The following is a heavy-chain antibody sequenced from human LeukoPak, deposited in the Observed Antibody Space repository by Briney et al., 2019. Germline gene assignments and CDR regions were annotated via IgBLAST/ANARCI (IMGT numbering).Heavy chain of an antibody. V-gene: IGHV3-33*01. CDR2: IWFDRTTE. D-gene: IGHD5-18*01. CDR1: GFTFSSYA. J-gene: IGHJ4*02. CDR3: VRDLQGREDTAMGDY. Sequence: PGRSLRLSCQTSGFTFSSYAMHWVRQAPGKGLEWVAVIWFDRTTEYYADPVRGRFTISRDNSRSTLYLQMNTLRVDDTAVYYYVRDLQGREDTAMGDYWGQGARVIVSS.